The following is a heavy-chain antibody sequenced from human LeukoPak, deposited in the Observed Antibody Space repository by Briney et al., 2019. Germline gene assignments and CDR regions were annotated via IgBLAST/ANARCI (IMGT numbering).Heavy chain of an antibody. V-gene: IGHV1-8*01. CDR1: GYTFTNYD. J-gene: IGHJ6*02. D-gene: IGHD6-13*01. CDR2: RNPNSGRT. Sequence: ASVKVACKASGYTFTNYDINWVRQATGQGLEWMGWRNPNSGRTGFAQKFQGRLTMTADTSISTAYMELSSLTSDDTAVYYCARGPVSTHGTDVWGQGTTVTVSS. CDR3: ARGPVSTHGTDV.